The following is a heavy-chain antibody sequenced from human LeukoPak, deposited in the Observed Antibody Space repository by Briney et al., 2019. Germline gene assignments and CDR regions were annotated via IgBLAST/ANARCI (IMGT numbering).Heavy chain of an antibody. CDR2: INWNGGST. J-gene: IGHJ3*02. CDR3: ARVSWESMGNRSAFDI. D-gene: IGHD1-14*01. Sequence: GGSLRLSCAASGFTFDDYGMSWVRQAPGKGLEWVSGINWNGGSTGYADSVKGRFTISRDNAKNSLYLQMNSLRAEDTALYYCARVSWESMGNRSAFDIWGQGTMVTVSS. CDR1: GFTFDDYG. V-gene: IGHV3-20*04.